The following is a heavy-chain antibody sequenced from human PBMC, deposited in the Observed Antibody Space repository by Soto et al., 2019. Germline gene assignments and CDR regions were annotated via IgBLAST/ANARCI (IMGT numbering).Heavy chain of an antibody. CDR1: GFTFSSYA. CDR2: ISYDGSNK. J-gene: IGHJ4*02. V-gene: IGHV3-30-3*01. CDR3: ARDGDCVGQYCTNGVEGTTFDY. Sequence: GGSLRLSCAASGFTFSSYAMHWVRQAPGKGLEWVAVISYDGSNKYYADSVKGRFTISRDNSKNTLYLQMNSLRAEDTAVYYCARDGDCVGQYCTNGVEGTTFDYWGQGTLVTVSS. D-gene: IGHD2-8*01.